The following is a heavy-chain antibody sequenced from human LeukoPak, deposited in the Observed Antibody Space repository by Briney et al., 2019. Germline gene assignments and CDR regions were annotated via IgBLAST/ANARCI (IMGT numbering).Heavy chain of an antibody. CDR1: GGSISSSNW. Sequence: SGTLSLTCAVSGGSISSSNWWSWVRPPPGKGLEWIGNIYHSGSGSTYYNSSLKSRVTISVDTSKNQFSLKLSSLTAADTAVYYCARLRRSRLAEFDYWGQGTLVTVSS. J-gene: IGHJ4*02. CDR2: IYHSGSGST. V-gene: IGHV4-4*02. CDR3: ARLRRSRLAEFDY. D-gene: IGHD3-3*02.